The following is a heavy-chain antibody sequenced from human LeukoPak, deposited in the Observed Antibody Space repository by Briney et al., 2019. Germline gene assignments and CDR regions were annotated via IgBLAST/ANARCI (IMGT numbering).Heavy chain of an antibody. D-gene: IGHD3-10*01. J-gene: IGHJ4*02. CDR1: GGTFSSYA. V-gene: IGHV1-69*05. Sequence: SVKVSCKASGGTFSSYAISWVRQAPGQGLEWMGGIIPIFGTANYAQKFQGRVTITTDESTSTAYMKLSSLRSEDTAVYYCARADGSGSYYKHWGQGTLVTVSS. CDR3: ARADGSGSYYKH. CDR2: IIPIFGTA.